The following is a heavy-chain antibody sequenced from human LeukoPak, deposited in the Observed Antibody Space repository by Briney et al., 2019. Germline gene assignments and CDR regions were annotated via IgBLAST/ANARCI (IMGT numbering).Heavy chain of an antibody. Sequence: PGGSLRLSCAASGFIFSPYSINWIRQAPGKGLEWVSYINSVRTTYYADSVAGRITISRDNAKNSVYLQMNSLRVEDTAVYYCARSVEGNFDYWGQGTVVTVSS. CDR3: ARSVEGNFDY. CDR2: INSVRTT. CDR1: GFIFSPYS. D-gene: IGHD6-19*01. J-gene: IGHJ4*02. V-gene: IGHV3-48*01.